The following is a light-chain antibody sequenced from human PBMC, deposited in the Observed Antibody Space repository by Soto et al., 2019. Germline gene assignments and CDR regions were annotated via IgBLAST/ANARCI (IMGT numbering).Light chain of an antibody. CDR1: TGAVTSGNY. J-gene: IGLJ3*02. CDR3: LLYYGGAHLV. V-gene: IGLV7-43*01. CDR2: TTD. Sequence: QTVVTQEPSLTVSPGATVTLTCASSTGAVTSGNYPSWFQQKPGQAPRTLIYTTDDKHSWTPARFSGSLLGGKAALTLSGVQPEDEAEYYCLLYYGGAHLVFGGGTKLTVL.